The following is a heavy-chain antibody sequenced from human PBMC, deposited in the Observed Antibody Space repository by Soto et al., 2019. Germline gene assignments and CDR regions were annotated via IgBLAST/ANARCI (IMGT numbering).Heavy chain of an antibody. Sequence: GGSLRLSCAASGFTFSSYSMNWVRQAPGKGLEWVSYISSSSSTIYYADSVKGRFTISRDNAKNSLYLQMNSLRDEDTAVYYCARDVSSGSHYGMDVWGQGTTVTISS. CDR3: ARDVSSGSHYGMDV. D-gene: IGHD3-22*01. V-gene: IGHV3-48*02. J-gene: IGHJ6*02. CDR2: ISSSSSTI. CDR1: GFTFSSYS.